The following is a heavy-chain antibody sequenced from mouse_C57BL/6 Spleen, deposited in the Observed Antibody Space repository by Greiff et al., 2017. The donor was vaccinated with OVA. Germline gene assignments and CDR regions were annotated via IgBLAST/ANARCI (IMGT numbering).Heavy chain of an antibody. Sequence: VQLQQSGAELARPGASVKMSCKASGYTFTSYTMHWVKQRPGQGLEWIGYINPSSGYTKYNQKFKDKATLTADKSSSTAYMQLSSLTSEDSAFYYWSNNLDYVGQGATGTVPS. CDR3: SNNLDY. J-gene: IGHJ2*01. CDR2: INPSSGYT. V-gene: IGHV1-4*01. CDR1: GYTFTSYT.